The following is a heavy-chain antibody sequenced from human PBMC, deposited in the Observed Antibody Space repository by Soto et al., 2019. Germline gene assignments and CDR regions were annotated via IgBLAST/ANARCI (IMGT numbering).Heavy chain of an antibody. J-gene: IGHJ3*01. CDR1: GFTFDDYA. D-gene: IGHD1-1*01. CDR2: ISWNSGSI. Sequence: EVQLVESGGGLVQPGRSLRLSCAASGFTFDDYAMHWVRQDPGKGLEWVSGISWNSGSIDYADSVQGRFTISRDNAKPYLYLQMNSLTAEATALYYCAKDRNNNSSTVRAFARWGQGTIVNVSS. V-gene: IGHV3-9*01. CDR3: AKDRNNNSSTVRAFAR.